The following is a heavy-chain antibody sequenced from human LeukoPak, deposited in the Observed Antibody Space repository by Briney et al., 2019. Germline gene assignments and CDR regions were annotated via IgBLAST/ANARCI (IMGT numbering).Heavy chain of an antibody. CDR3: ARLRFYDSSGYSPGYYMDV. CDR1: GGSMFSHH. CDR2: IYVGGST. V-gene: IGHV4-4*07. D-gene: IGHD3-22*01. Sequence: SETLSLTCTFSGGSMFSHHWSCVRQSAGEGLEWIGHIYVGGSTNYSPSLKSRVTMSVDTTKNQFSLKLKSVTAADTAVYYCARLRFYDSSGYSPGYYMDVWGKGTTVTVSS. J-gene: IGHJ6*03.